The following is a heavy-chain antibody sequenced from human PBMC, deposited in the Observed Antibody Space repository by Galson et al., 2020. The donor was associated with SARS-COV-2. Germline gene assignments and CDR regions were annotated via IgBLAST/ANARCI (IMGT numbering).Heavy chain of an antibody. D-gene: IGHD1-26*01. V-gene: IGHV3-30-3*01. Sequence: TGGSLRLSCAASGFTFSSYAMHWVRQAPGKGLEWVADITYDGSNKYYADSVKGRFTISRDNSKNTLYLQMNSLRAEDTAVYYCARPYSGSYGDWFDPWGQGTLVTVSS. CDR2: ITYDGSNK. CDR1: GFTFSSYA. CDR3: ARPYSGSYGDWFDP. J-gene: IGHJ5*02.